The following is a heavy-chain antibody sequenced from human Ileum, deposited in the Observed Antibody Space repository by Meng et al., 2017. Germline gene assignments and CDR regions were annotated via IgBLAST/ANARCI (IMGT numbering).Heavy chain of an antibody. D-gene: IGHD2-21*01. CDR2: IYYSGIT. CDR3: TRLIDGCPADY. J-gene: IGHJ4*02. CDR1: GDSLTNKNYH. Sequence: QPQLRQSGPGLLKPSETLSLSCSVVGDSLTNKNYHWGWVRQPPGKGLEWIGSIYYSGITYYNPSLKSRVIISIDTSNNHFSLKVNSVIAADTAVYFCTRLIDGCPADYWGQGTLVTVSS. V-gene: IGHV4-39*07.